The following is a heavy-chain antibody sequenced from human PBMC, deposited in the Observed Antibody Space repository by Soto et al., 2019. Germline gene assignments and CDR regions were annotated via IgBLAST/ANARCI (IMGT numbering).Heavy chain of an antibody. Sequence: QVQLQESGPGLVKPSETLSLTCSVSGGSVNSANYYWSWIRQPPGKGLEWIGYIYYSGSTKYNPSLKSRVTIIVDTSKNQFSLKLSSVTAADTAVYYCARVMAVAGTRKYFQNWGQGTLVTVSS. CDR3: ARVMAVAGTRKYFQN. CDR1: GGSVNSANYY. CDR2: IYYSGST. J-gene: IGHJ1*01. V-gene: IGHV4-61*01. D-gene: IGHD6-19*01.